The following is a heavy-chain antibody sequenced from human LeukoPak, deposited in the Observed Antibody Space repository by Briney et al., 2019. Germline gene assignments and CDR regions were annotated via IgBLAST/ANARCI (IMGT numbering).Heavy chain of an antibody. V-gene: IGHV3-11*04. CDR2: ISSSGSTI. Sequence: SGGSLRLSCAASGFTFSDYYMSWIRQAPGKGLEWVSYISSSGSTIYYADSVKGRFTISRDNAKNSLYLQMNSLRAEDTAVYYCAREETYYYDSSGYRFGYWGQGTLVTVSS. J-gene: IGHJ4*02. CDR1: GFTFSDYY. CDR3: AREETYYYDSSGYRFGY. D-gene: IGHD3-22*01.